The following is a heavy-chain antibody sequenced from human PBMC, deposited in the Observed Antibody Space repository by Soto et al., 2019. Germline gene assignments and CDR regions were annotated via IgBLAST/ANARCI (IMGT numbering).Heavy chain of an antibody. CDR1: GFSLSTSGMC. J-gene: IGHJ6*02. CDR3: ARIPRVQTRGPRYYYYGMDV. V-gene: IGHV2-70*01. Sequence: SGPTLVNPTQTLTLTRTFSGFSLSTSGMCVSWIRQPPGKALEWLALIDWDDDKYYSTSLKTRLTISKDTSKNQVVLTMTNMDPVDTATYYCARIPRVQTRGPRYYYYGMDVWGQGTTVTVSS. CDR2: IDWDDDK.